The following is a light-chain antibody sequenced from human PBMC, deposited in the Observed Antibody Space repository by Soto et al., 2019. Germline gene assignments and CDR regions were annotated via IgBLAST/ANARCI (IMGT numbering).Light chain of an antibody. V-gene: IGKV3-15*01. J-gene: IGKJ4*01. Sequence: EIVMTQSPGTLSVSPGERATLSCRASQSVISNVAWYQQKPGQAPRLLIYGASTRATGIPARFSGSGSGTEFTLTISSLQSEDFAVYYCQQYNYWPPLTFGGGTKVEI. CDR3: QQYNYWPPLT. CDR1: QSVISN. CDR2: GAS.